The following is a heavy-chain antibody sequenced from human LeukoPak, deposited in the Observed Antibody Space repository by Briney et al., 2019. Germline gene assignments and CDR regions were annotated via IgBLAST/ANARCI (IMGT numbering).Heavy chain of an antibody. D-gene: IGHD3-3*01. Sequence: ASVKVSCKASGYTFTSYDINWVRQATGQGLEWMGWMNPNSGNTGYAQKFQGRVTITRNTSISTAYMELSSLRSEDTAVYYCARGARTYYDFWSGYSPYDAFDIWGQGTMVTVSS. CDR3: ARGARTYYDFWSGYSPYDAFDI. J-gene: IGHJ3*02. CDR2: MNPNSGNT. V-gene: IGHV1-8*03. CDR1: GYTFTSYD.